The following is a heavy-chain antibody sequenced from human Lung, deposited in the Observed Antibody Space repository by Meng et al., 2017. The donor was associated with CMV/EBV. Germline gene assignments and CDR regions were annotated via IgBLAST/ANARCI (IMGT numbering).Heavy chain of an antibody. CDR2: FYSGGST. CDR3: VRDMYWDQSYHGMDV. Sequence: GESLKISCAASGLTVSNNYLTWVRQAPEKGLEWVSVFYSGGSTYYADSVKGRFTVSRDNSKNTLYLQMNSLRVEDTGIYYCVRDMYWDQSYHGMDVWGRGXTVTVSS. V-gene: IGHV3-66*02. CDR1: GLTVSNNY. D-gene: IGHD1-26*01. J-gene: IGHJ6*02.